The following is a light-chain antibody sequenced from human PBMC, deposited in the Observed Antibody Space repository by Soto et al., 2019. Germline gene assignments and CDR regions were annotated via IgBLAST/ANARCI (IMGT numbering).Light chain of an antibody. J-gene: IGKJ3*01. Sequence: DIEMTQSPSSLSASVGDRVTITCRASQTISSYLNWYHQKPGKAPKLLIYAVSNFQSGVPSRFSGSGSGTDFTLTISSLQPEDFATYYCQQNYNTPLTFGPGTKVDIK. V-gene: IGKV1-39*01. CDR2: AVS. CDR3: QQNYNTPLT. CDR1: QTISSY.